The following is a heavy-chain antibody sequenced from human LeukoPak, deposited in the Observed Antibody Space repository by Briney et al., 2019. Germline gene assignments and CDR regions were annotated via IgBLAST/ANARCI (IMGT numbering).Heavy chain of an antibody. CDR3: ARDSDSGYGPFAS. V-gene: IGHV3-53*01. CDR2: IHSGGTT. J-gene: IGHJ4*02. Sequence: GSLRLSCAASGFTVSNIYMSWVRQAPGEGLEWVSVIHSGGTTNYADSLQGRFTISRDNSKTTVYLHMNSLRAEDTAVYYCARDSDSGYGPFASWGQGTLVTVSS. D-gene: IGHD5-12*01. CDR1: GFTVSNIY.